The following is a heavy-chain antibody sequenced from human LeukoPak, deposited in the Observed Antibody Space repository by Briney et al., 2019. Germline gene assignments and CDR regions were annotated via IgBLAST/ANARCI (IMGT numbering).Heavy chain of an antibody. CDR3: AKDYLLWGLAAAGPFDY. CDR2: IYYSGST. V-gene: IGHV4-39*07. D-gene: IGHD6-13*01. CDR1: GGSISSSSYY. Sequence: SETLSLTCTVSGGSISSSSYYWGWIRQPPGKGLEWIGSIYYSGSTYYNPSLKSRVTISVDTSKNQFSLKLSSVTAADTAVYYCAKDYLLWGLAAAGPFDYWGQGTLVTVSS. J-gene: IGHJ4*02.